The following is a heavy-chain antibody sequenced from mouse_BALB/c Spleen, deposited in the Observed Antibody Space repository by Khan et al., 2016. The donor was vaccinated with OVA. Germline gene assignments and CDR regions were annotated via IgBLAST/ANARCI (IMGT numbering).Heavy chain of an antibody. CDR3: TRSIYYAYAYAMDD. CDR1: GHSITSDFA. Sequence: VQLKESGPGLVKPSQSLSLTYTVTGHSITSDFAWNWVRQFPGNKLEWMGYISFSGSTSYDPSLKSRLSITRDTSKNQFFLQLSSVTTEDTATYYCTRSIYYAYAYAMDDWGHGTSVTVSS. CDR2: ISFSGST. D-gene: IGHD2-2*01. J-gene: IGHJ4*01. V-gene: IGHV3-2*02.